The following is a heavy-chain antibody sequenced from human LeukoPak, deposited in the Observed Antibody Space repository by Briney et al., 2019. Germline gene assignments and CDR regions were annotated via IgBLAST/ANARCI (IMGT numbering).Heavy chain of an antibody. CDR2: IVVGSGKT. CDR1: GFTFTSST. Sequence: TSVKDSCMATGFTFTSSTIEWLRPPRGQRLEWVGWIVVGSGKTKYAQKFQERVIITRDMSTTTVYMELSSLRCEDTAVYYCAGTPWFGELSLDYGGQGTLVTVS. J-gene: IGHJ4*02. V-gene: IGHV1-58*02. D-gene: IGHD3-10*01. CDR3: AGTPWFGELSLDY.